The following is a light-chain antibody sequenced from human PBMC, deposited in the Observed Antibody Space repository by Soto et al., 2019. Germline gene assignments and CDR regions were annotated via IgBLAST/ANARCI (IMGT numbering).Light chain of an antibody. V-gene: IGKV1-39*01. J-gene: IGKJ2*02. CDR1: QSIVSY. CDR3: QQSYSTPRT. Sequence: DIQMTQSPSSLSVSVGDRVTITCRASQSIVSYLNWYQQKLGKAPKLLIYTASNLQRGVPSRFSGSGSGTDFTLTISHLQPEDFATYYCQQSYSTPRTCGQGTKLEIK. CDR2: TAS.